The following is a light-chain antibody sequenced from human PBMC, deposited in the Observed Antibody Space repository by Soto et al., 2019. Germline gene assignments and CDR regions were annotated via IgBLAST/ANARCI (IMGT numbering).Light chain of an antibody. CDR2: GAS. V-gene: IGKV3-15*01. Sequence: EIVMTQSPATLSVSPGERATLSCRASQSVSSNLAWYQQKPGQAPRLLIYGASTRATGIPARLSGSGSGTEYTLTISSLQSEEFAVYYCQQYNNWPFPSWTFGQGTKVEIK. CDR3: QQYNNWPFPSWT. J-gene: IGKJ1*01. CDR1: QSVSSN.